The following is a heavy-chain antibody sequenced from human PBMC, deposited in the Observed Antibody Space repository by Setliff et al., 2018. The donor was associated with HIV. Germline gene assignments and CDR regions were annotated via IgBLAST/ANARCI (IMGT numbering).Heavy chain of an antibody. CDR2: IYYSGST. Sequence: SETLSLTCTVSGGSITSGTYYWNWIRQRPGKGLEWIGYIYYSGSTYYNPSLKSRITISVDTSKNQFSLTLNSVTAADTAVYYCARDEGVVAATETYYYNGLDVWGQGTTVTVSS. CDR3: ARDEGVVAATETYYYNGLDV. V-gene: IGHV4-31*03. J-gene: IGHJ6*02. CDR1: GGSITSGTYY. D-gene: IGHD2-15*01.